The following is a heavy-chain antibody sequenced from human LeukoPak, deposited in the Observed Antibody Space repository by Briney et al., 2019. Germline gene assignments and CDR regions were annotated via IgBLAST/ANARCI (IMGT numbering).Heavy chain of an antibody. D-gene: IGHD1-26*01. Sequence: PSETLSLTCTVSGGSISSYYWSWIRQPPGKGLVWIGYIYYSGSTNYNPSLKSRVTISVDTSKNQFSLKLSSVTAADTAVYYCARDSGSLVDYWGQGTLVTVSS. J-gene: IGHJ4*02. CDR2: IYYSGST. CDR3: ARDSGSLVDY. V-gene: IGHV4-59*01. CDR1: GGSISSYY.